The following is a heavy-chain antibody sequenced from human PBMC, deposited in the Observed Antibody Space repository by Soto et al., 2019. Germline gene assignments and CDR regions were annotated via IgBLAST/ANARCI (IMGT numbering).Heavy chain of an antibody. V-gene: IGHV1-69*01. J-gene: IGHJ6*02. Sequence: QVQLVQSGAEVKKPRSSVKVSCKASGGTFSSYAISWVRQAPGQGLEWMGGIIPIFGTANYAQKFQGRVTITADESTSTAYMELSSLRSEDTAVYYCARDRVYYYDSSGYYDYYYYGMDVWGQGTTVTVSS. CDR1: GGTFSSYA. CDR2: IIPIFGTA. CDR3: ARDRVYYYDSSGYYDYYYYGMDV. D-gene: IGHD3-22*01.